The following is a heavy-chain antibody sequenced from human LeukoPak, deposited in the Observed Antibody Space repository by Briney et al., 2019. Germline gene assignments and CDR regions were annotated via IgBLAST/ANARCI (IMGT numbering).Heavy chain of an antibody. Sequence: ASVKVSCKASGYTFSNVGISWVRQAPGQGLGWMGWISAYSGGTNYAQKFQGRVTLTRDTSITTAYMELNRLRSDDTAVYYCAKARGLYCSSTSCYDCDVWGKGTTVTVSS. V-gene: IGHV1-2*02. CDR3: AKARGLYCSSTSCYDCDV. D-gene: IGHD2-2*01. J-gene: IGHJ6*04. CDR2: ISAYSGGT. CDR1: GYTFSNVG.